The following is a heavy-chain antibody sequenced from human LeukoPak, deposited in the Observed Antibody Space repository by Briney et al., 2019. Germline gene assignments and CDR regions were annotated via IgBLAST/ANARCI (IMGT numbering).Heavy chain of an antibody. V-gene: IGHV3-43*01. CDR2: INWHGTT. D-gene: IGHD3-22*01. CDR1: GFIFEDYT. Sequence: TGGSLRLSCAASGFIFEDYTMHWVRQVPGKTLEWVSLINWHGTTYYADSLKGRLTISSDNSKNSLYLQMDSLRIEDTAFYYCAKDLTYESSGSVIDNWGLGTLVTVSS. CDR3: AKDLTYESSGSVIDN. J-gene: IGHJ4*02.